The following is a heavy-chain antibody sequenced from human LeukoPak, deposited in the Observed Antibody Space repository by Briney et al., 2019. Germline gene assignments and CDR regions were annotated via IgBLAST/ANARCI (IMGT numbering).Heavy chain of an antibody. CDR2: INPNSGGT. CDR3: ARVWVYDSSGLRGLDP. D-gene: IGHD3-22*01. CDR1: GYTFTGYY. V-gene: IGHV1-2*02. J-gene: IGHJ5*02. Sequence: ASVKVSCKASGYTFTGYYMQWVRQAPGQGLEWMGWINPNSGGTNYAQKFQGRVTMTRDTSISTAYMELSRLRSDDTAVYYCARVWVYDSSGLRGLDPWGQGTLVTVSS.